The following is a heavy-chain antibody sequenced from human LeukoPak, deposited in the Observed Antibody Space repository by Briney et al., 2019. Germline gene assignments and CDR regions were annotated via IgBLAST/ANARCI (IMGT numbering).Heavy chain of an antibody. CDR1: GFTFSSYG. CDR3: ATSRFLEWLLDY. Sequence: PGGSLRLSCAASGFTFSSYGMHWVRQAPGKGLEWVAVISYDGSNKYYADSVKGRFTISRDNSKNTLYLQMNSLRAEDTAVYYCATSRFLEWLLDYWGQGTLVTVSS. D-gene: IGHD3-3*01. CDR2: ISYDGSNK. J-gene: IGHJ4*02. V-gene: IGHV3-30*03.